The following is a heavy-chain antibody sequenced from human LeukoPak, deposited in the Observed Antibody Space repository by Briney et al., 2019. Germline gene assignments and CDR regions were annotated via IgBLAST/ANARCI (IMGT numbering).Heavy chain of an antibody. Sequence: PGGSLRLSCAASGFTFSSYEMNWVRQAPGKGLEWVSYISSSGSTIYYADSVKGRFTISRDNAKNSLYLQMNSLRAEDTALYYCARGLQLHDYWGQGTLVTVSS. CDR3: ARGLQLHDY. CDR2: ISSSGSTI. D-gene: IGHD4-11*01. J-gene: IGHJ4*02. V-gene: IGHV3-48*03. CDR1: GFTFSSYE.